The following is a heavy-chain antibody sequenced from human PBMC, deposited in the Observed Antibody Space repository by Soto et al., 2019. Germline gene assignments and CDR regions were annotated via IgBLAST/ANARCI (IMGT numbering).Heavy chain of an antibody. V-gene: IGHV4-39*01. CDR1: GGSISSSIYY. J-gene: IGHJ4*02. D-gene: IGHD5-18*01. CDR3: ARINKGYGTDS. CDR2: IDYTGNT. Sequence: QLQLQESGPGLVKPSETLSLTCTVSGGSISSSIYYWGCIRQPPGKGLEWIASIDYTGNTFYNPSLTRRVSISVDPSKNQCALKVNSWTAADTPVEYCARINKGYGTDSWGQGTLVTVSS.